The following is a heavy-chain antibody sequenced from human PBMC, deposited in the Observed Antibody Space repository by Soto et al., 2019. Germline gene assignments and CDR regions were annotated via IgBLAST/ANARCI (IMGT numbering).Heavy chain of an antibody. CDR1: NYTFTSYG. D-gene: IGHD1-26*01. Sequence: ASVKVSCKASNYTFTSYGISWVRQAPGQGVEWMGWISVYYGNTNYAQKFQDRVTMTTDTSTSTAYLELRSMTSDDTAAYYCGTGGQKWEGGVFDFWGQGTLVTVSS. V-gene: IGHV1-18*04. CDR3: GTGGQKWEGGVFDF. J-gene: IGHJ4*02. CDR2: ISVYYGNT.